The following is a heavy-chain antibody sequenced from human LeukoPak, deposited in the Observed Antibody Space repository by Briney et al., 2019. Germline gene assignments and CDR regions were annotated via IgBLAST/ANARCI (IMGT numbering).Heavy chain of an antibody. J-gene: IGHJ5*02. CDR2: IYTSGET. Sequence: SETLSLTCAVSGDSLSSGNYYWTWIRQPAGKGLEWVGRIYTSGETNYNPSLNSRVTILLDTSKNQFSLKLTSVTAADTAVYCARGYSSSWYFNWFDPWGQGTLVTVSS. V-gene: IGHV4-61*02. D-gene: IGHD6-13*01. CDR3: ARGYSSSWYFNWFDP. CDR1: GDSLSSGNYY.